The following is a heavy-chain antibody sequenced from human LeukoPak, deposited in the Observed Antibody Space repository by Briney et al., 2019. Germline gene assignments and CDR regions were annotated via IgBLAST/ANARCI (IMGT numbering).Heavy chain of an antibody. J-gene: IGHJ4*02. D-gene: IGHD6-13*01. Sequence: GGSLRLSCAASGFTFSSYGMHWVRQAPGKGLEWVSFIRYDGSNEYYADSVRGRFTITRDNSKNTLYLQMNSLRAEDTAVYYCALSSSWYGGFFDYWGQGTLVTVSS. CDR3: ALSSSWYGGFFDY. CDR2: IRYDGSNE. V-gene: IGHV3-30*02. CDR1: GFTFSSYG.